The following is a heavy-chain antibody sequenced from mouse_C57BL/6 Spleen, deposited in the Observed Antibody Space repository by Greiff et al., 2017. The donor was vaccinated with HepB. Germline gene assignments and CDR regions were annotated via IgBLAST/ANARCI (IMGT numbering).Heavy chain of an antibody. J-gene: IGHJ4*01. CDR2: ISSGSSTI. Sequence: DVMLVESGGGLVKPGGSLKLSCAASGFTFSDYGMHWVRQAPEKGLEWVAYISSGSSTIYYADTVKGRFTISRDNAKNTLFLQMTSLRSEDTAMYYCARAYRYAMDYWGQGTSVTVSS. CDR3: ARAYRYAMDY. V-gene: IGHV5-17*01. CDR1: GFTFSDYG.